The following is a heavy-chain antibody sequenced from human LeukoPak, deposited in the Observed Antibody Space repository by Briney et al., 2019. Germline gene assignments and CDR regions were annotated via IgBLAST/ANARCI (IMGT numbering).Heavy chain of an antibody. Sequence: GGSLRLSCAASGFTFSSYPMSWVCQAPGKGLECVSTLSGSGSSTYYAESVKGRFTISRDNSKNTLYLQMNSLRAEDTAVYYCAKVGVATIVGVIGYWGQGALVTVSS. D-gene: IGHD5-24*01. CDR3: AKVGVATIVGVIGY. CDR1: GFTFSSYP. V-gene: IGHV3-23*01. CDR2: LSGSGSST. J-gene: IGHJ4*02.